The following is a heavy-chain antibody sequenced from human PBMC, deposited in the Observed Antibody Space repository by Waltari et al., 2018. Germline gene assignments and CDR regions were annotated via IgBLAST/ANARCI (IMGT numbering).Heavy chain of an antibody. CDR1: GASVASPAHY. CDR3: AGTDLHTKIAFDS. V-gene: IGHV4-39*01. D-gene: IGHD2-21*01. Sequence: QVRLRESGPGLVKPSETLSLTCAFSGASVASPAHYWGWIRQSPERGLEWIGTRYFTGTTHYNPSLRSRVTISADTSRDQFSLRVNSVTAADTAVYYCAGTDLHTKIAFDSWGQGTQVTVSA. J-gene: IGHJ4*02. CDR2: RYFTGTT.